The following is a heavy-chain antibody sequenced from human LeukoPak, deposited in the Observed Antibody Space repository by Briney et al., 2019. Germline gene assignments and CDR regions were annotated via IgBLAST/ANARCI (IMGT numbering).Heavy chain of an antibody. Sequence: GASVKVSCKASGYTFTSYGISWVPQALGQRLEWVGWISAYNGNTNNAQKLQGRVTLTTDTSTSTAYMELRSLRSDHTHVYLCARDQGVVGATYDYWGQGTLVTVSA. V-gene: IGHV1-18*01. J-gene: IGHJ4*02. D-gene: IGHD1-26*01. CDR2: ISAYNGNT. CDR1: GYTFTSYG. CDR3: ARDQGVVGATYDY.